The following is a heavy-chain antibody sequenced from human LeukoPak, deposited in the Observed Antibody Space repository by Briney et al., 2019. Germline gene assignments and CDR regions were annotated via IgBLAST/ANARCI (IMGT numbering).Heavy chain of an antibody. V-gene: IGHV3-30*04. J-gene: IGHJ5*02. Sequence: GGSLRLSCAASGFTFSSYAMHWVRQAPGKGLEWVAVISYDGSNKYYADSVKGRFTISRDNFKNTLYLHMNSLRADDTAVYYCAKGGPGLTGYSFNWFDPWGQGTLVTVSS. CDR1: GFTFSSYA. CDR2: ISYDGSNK. CDR3: AKGGPGLTGYSFNWFDP. D-gene: IGHD3-9*01.